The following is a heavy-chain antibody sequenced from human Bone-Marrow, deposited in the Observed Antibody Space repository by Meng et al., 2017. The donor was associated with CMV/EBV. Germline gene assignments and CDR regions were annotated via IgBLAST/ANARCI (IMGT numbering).Heavy chain of an antibody. J-gene: IGHJ6*02. CDR3: TRDGVVVVAATPHYYYYYGMDV. CDR1: GFTFGDYA. CDR2: IRSKAYGGTT. D-gene: IGHD2-15*01. V-gene: IGHV3-49*04. Sequence: GESLKISCTASGFTFGDYAMSWVRQAPGKGLEWVGFIRSKAYGGTTEYAASVKGRFTISRDDSKSIAYLQMNSLKTEDTAVYYCTRDGVVVVAATPHYYYYYGMDVCGQGTTVAVSS.